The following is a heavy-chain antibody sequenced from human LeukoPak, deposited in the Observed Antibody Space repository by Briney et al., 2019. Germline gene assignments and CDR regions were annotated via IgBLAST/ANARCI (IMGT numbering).Heavy chain of an antibody. V-gene: IGHV4-59*01. J-gene: IGHJ4*02. CDR2: IHDSVNT. Sequence: PSETLSLTCTVSGGSISSYYWTWIRQSPGTGLECIGYIHDSVNTDYNPSLKSRVTISVDTSNKQFSLKLNSVTAADTAVYYCARGRITIFGVVTPHFDYWGQGTLVTVSS. CDR3: ARGRITIFGVVTPHFDY. CDR1: GGSISSYY. D-gene: IGHD3-3*01.